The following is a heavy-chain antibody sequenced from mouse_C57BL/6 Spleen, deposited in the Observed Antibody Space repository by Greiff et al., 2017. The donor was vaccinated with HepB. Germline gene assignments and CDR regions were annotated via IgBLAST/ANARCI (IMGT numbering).Heavy chain of an antibody. CDR2: IRNKANDLTT. Sequence: EVNVVESGGGLVQPGGSMKLSCAASGFTFSDAWMDWVRQSPEKGLEWVAEIRNKANDLTTDYAVSVKGRFTISRDKSRSSVYLQMNSLRSEDTGIYYCARTYGSRRFAYWGQGTLVTVSA. D-gene: IGHD1-1*01. CDR1: GFTFSDAW. V-gene: IGHV6-6*01. CDR3: ARTYGSRRFAY. J-gene: IGHJ3*01.